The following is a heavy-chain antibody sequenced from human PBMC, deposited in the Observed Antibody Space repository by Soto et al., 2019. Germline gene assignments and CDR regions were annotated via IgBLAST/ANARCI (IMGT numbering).Heavy chain of an antibody. D-gene: IGHD2-15*01. CDR3: ARVGQLLLLRGAAPSYYYGMDV. CDR2: IYYSGST. CDR1: GGCGSSGSSS. J-gene: IGHJ6*02. V-gene: IGHV4-61*01. Sequence: AETLPLTCTVSGGCGSSGSSSWGWIRQPPGKGLEWIGYIYYSGSTNYNPSLKSRVTISVDTSKNQFSLKLSSVTAADTAVYYCARVGQLLLLRGAAPSYYYGMDVWGQGTIVT.